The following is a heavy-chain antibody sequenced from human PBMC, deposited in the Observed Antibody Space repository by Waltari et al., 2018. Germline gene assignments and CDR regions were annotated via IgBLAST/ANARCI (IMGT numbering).Heavy chain of an antibody. Sequence: EVQLVQSGGGLVQPGGSLRLSCEASGFNLSVYWMSWVRQAPGKRLEWVANIKQDGRDKYYVDSVRGRFIISRDNAKNSLHLQMNSLRVEDAAIYFCARVSRGLEDSWGQGTLVTVSS. CDR1: GFNLSVYW. J-gene: IGHJ4*02. D-gene: IGHD3-10*01. V-gene: IGHV3-7*04. CDR3: ARVSRGLEDS. CDR2: IKQDGRDK.